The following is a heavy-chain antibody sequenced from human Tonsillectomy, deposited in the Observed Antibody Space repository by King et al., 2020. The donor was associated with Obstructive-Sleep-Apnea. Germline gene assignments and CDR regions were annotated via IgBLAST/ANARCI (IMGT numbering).Heavy chain of an antibody. V-gene: IGHV3-30*18. D-gene: IGHD6-13*01. CDR2: ISYDGSNN. J-gene: IGHJ6*02. CDR3: AKEMIATAASGGMDV. Sequence: VQLVESGGGVVQPGRSLRLSCAASGFTFSSYGMHWVRQAPGKGLEWVAVISYDGSNNNYADSVKGRFTVSSDNSKNTLYLQMNSLRPEDTAVYYCAKEMIATAASGGMDVWGQGTTVTVSS. CDR1: GFTFSSYG.